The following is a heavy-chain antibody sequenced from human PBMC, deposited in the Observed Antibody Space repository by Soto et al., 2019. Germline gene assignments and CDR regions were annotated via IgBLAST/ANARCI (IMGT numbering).Heavy chain of an antibody. V-gene: IGHV4-39*01. CDR3: ARQEGYGSDMDV. CDR2: IYYSGST. J-gene: IGHJ6*03. CDR1: GGSISSSRYY. D-gene: IGHD3-10*01. Sequence: QLQLQESGPGLVKPSETLSLTCTVSGGSISSSRYYWGWIRQPPGKGLEWIGSIYYSGSTYYNPSLKSRVTISVDTSKNQFSLKLSSVTAADTALYYCARQEGYGSDMDVWGKGTTVTVSS.